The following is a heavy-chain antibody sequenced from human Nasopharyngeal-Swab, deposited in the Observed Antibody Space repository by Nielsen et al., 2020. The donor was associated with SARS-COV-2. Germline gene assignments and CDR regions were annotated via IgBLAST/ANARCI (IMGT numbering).Heavy chain of an antibody. V-gene: IGHV1-69*13. Sequence: VNVSCKASGGTFSSYAISWVRQAPGQGLEWMGGIIPIFGTANYAQKFQGRVTITADESTSTAYMELSSLRSEDTAVYYCARGPRYCSGGSCYSYWGQGTLVTVSS. CDR2: IIPIFGTA. CDR1: GGTFSSYA. J-gene: IGHJ4*02. CDR3: ARGPRYCSGGSCYSY. D-gene: IGHD2-15*01.